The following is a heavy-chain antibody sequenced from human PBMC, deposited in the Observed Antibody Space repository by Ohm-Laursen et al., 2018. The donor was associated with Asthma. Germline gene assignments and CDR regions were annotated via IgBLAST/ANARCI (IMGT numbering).Heavy chain of an antibody. V-gene: IGHV3-30*18. CDR2: ISYDGSNK. J-gene: IGHJ6*02. D-gene: IGHD5-18*01. CDR1: GFTFSNYG. Sequence: SLRLSCAASGFTFSNYGVHWVRQAPGKGLEWVAVISYDGSNKYYADSVKGRFTISRDNSKNTLYLQMNSLRAEDTALYYCAKEVYSYGYSYYYYGMDVWGQGTTVTVSS. CDR3: AKEVYSYGYSYYYYGMDV.